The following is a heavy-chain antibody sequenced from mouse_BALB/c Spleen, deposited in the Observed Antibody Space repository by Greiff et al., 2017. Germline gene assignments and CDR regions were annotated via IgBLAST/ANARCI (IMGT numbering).Heavy chain of an antibody. V-gene: IGHV6-6*02. CDR1: GFTFSNYW. J-gene: IGHJ3*01. CDR3: TREGVY. CDR2: IRLKSNNYAT. Sequence: EVQVVESGGGLVQPGGSMKLSCVASGFTFSNYWMNWVRQSPEKGLEWVAEIRLKSNNYATHYAESGKGRFTISRDDSKSRVYLQMNNLRAEDTGIYYCTREGVYWGQGTLVTVSA.